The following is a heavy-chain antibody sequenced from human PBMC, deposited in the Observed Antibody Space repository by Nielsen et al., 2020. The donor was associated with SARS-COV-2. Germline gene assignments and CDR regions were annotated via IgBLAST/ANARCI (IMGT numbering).Heavy chain of an antibody. CDR3: ARGHLVVVPSPILGLGPFFYSFYLAV. J-gene: IGHJ6*03. V-gene: IGHV4-4*02. CDR1: GGSVSSNDW. D-gene: IGHD2-2*02. CDR2: VSHSGST. Sequence: SETLSLTCAVSGGSVSSNDWWTWVRQSPGQGLEWIGEVSHSGSTNYSPSLKSRVTLSMDKSRRQFSLRLASVSAADTAVYFCARGHLVVVPSPILGLGPFFYSFYLAVWGKGTTAIVSS.